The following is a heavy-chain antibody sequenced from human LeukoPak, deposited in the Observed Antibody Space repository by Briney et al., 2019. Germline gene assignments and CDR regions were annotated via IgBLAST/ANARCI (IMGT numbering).Heavy chain of an antibody. Sequence: ASVKVSCKASGYTFTSYAIHWVRQAPGQRLGWMGWINAGSGNTKYSQKFQGRVTITRDTSASTAYMEVSSLRSEDTAVYYCARDGVWFGEPDFDYWGQGTLVTVSS. CDR3: ARDGVWFGEPDFDY. V-gene: IGHV1-3*01. D-gene: IGHD3-10*01. CDR2: INAGSGNT. J-gene: IGHJ4*02. CDR1: GYTFTSYA.